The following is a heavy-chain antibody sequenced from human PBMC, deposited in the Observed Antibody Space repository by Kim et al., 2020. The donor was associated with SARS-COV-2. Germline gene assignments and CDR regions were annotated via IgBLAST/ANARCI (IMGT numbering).Heavy chain of an antibody. D-gene: IGHD6-13*01. Sequence: SETLSLTCAVYGGSFSGYYWSWIRQPPGKGLEWIGEINHSGSTNYNPSLKSRVTISVDTSKNQFSLKLSSVTAADTAVYYCACRPGAQYSSSFDLDYWGQGTLVTVSS. CDR2: INHSGST. V-gene: IGHV4-34*01. J-gene: IGHJ4*02. CDR3: ACRPGAQYSSSFDLDY. CDR1: GGSFSGYY.